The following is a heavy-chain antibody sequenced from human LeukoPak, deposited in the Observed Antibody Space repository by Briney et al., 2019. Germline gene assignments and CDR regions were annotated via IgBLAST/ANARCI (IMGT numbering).Heavy chain of an antibody. Sequence: PGGSLRLSCTASGFTFGDYAMSWVRQAPGKGLEWVGFIRSKAYGGTTGYAASVKGRFTISRDDSKSIAYLQMNSLKTEDTAVYYCTRVRGYSYGYGWYFDLWGRGTLVTVSS. J-gene: IGHJ2*01. D-gene: IGHD5-18*01. CDR3: TRVRGYSYGYGWYFDL. CDR1: GFTFGDYA. CDR2: IRSKAYGGTT. V-gene: IGHV3-49*04.